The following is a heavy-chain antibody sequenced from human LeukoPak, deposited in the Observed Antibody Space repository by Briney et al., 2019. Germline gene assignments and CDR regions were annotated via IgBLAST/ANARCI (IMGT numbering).Heavy chain of an antibody. D-gene: IGHD2-21*01. J-gene: IGHJ6*03. CDR1: GASIDSHY. V-gene: IGHV4-4*09. CDR2: IYTRGNT. Sequence: SETLSLTCSVSGASIDSHYWGWIRQPPGKGLEWIGYIYTRGNTIYNPSLKSPVTISMDTSKNQFSLKMRSVTAADTAVYYCASLSIGPSPYFYYYMDVWGKGTSVTVSS. CDR3: ASLSIGPSPYFYYYMDV.